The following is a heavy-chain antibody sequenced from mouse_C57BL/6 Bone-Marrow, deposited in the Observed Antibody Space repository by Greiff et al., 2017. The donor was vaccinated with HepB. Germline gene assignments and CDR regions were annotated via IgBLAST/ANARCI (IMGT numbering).Heavy chain of an antibody. D-gene: IGHD1-3*01. CDR2: ISYSGST. J-gene: IGHJ1*03. CDR3: ARRDNCYWYFDV. Sequence: EVQLVESGPGMVKPSQSLSLTCTVTGYSITSGYDWHWIRHFPGNKLEWMGYISYSGSTNYNPSLKSRISITHDTSKNHFFLKLNSVTTEDTATYYCARRDNCYWYFDVWGTGTTVTVSS. CDR1: GYSITSGYD. V-gene: IGHV3-1*01.